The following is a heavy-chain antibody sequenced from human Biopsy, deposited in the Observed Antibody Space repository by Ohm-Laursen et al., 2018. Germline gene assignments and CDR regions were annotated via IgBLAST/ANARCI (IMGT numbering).Heavy chain of an antibody. CDR2: ITSSSTYI. CDR1: GFTFGSHA. Sequence: SLRLSCAASGFTFGSHAMTWVRQAPGKGLEWVSYITSSSTYINYVDSVKGRFTISRDSAKNSVYLQMNSLRAEDTALYYCAKDVEMFGELSFDSWGQGTLVTVSS. V-gene: IGHV3-21*05. CDR3: AKDVEMFGELSFDS. D-gene: IGHD3-10*02. J-gene: IGHJ4*02.